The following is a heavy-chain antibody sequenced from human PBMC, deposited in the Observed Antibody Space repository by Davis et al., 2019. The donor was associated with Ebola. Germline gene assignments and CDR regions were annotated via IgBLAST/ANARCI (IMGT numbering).Heavy chain of an antibody. J-gene: IGHJ5*02. V-gene: IGHV3-11*04. CDR1: GFTFSDHH. D-gene: IGHD7-27*01. CDR3: AKVELGAFDP. CDR2: MSTTGNTI. Sequence: GESLKISCAASGFTFSDHHMSWIRQAPGKGLEWVAYMSTTGNTIYYADSVKGRFTISRDNSKNTLYLQMNSLRPDDTAMYYCAKVELGAFDPWGQGALVTVSS.